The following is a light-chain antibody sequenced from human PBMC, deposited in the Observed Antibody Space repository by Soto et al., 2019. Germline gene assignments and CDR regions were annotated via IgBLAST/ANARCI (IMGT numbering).Light chain of an antibody. J-gene: IGKJ5*01. CDR1: QSVSSN. CDR2: GAS. V-gene: IGKV3-15*01. Sequence: EIVMTQSPATLSVSPGDRAILSCRAGQSVSSNLAWYQQKPGQAPRLLIYGASTRATGIPARFSGSGSGTEFTLTISSLQSEDFAVYYCQRYNAWPITFGQGTRLDIK. CDR3: QRYNAWPIT.